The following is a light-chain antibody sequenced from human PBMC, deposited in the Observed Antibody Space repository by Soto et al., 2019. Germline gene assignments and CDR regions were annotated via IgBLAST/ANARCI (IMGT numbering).Light chain of an antibody. CDR1: TSNIGAPYD. CDR2: GDN. J-gene: IGLJ1*01. Sequence: QTVLTQPPSVSGAPGPRVSISCTGSTSNIGAPYDVHWYQHLPGTAPKLLIYGDNNRPSGVPDRFSGSKSGTSASLAITRLQAEDEADYYCQSYDISLHNYVFGTGTKVTI. CDR3: QSYDISLHNYV. V-gene: IGLV1-40*01.